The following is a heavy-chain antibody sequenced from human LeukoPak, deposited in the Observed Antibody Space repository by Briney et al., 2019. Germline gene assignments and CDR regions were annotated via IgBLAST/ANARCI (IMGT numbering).Heavy chain of an antibody. Sequence: PGGSLRLSCAASGFTFSSYSMNWVRQAPGKGLEWVSSISSSSSYIYYADSVKGRFTISRDNAKNSLYLQMNSLRAEDTAVYYCASDVYGSGGGDYWGQGTLVTVSS. D-gene: IGHD3-10*01. CDR2: ISSSSSYI. J-gene: IGHJ4*02. CDR1: GFTFSSYS. CDR3: ASDVYGSGGGDY. V-gene: IGHV3-21*01.